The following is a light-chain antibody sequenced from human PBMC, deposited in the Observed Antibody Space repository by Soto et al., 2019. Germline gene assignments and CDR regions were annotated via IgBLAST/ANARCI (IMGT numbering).Light chain of an antibody. CDR1: QSVRTN. Sequence: EIVMTQYPDTLSLSPGETVTLPCRGSQSVRTNLAWYQHKTGQSPRILIYGESNRATGLPDRLSGSGSGTDFNLTISRLEPEDFAVYYCQKRSNWPITCGQGTRLEIK. V-gene: IGKV3-11*01. J-gene: IGKJ5*01. CDR2: GES. CDR3: QKRSNWPIT.